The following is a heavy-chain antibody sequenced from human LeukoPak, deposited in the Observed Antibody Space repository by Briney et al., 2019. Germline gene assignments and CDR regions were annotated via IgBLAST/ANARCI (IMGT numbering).Heavy chain of an antibody. D-gene: IGHD2/OR15-2a*01. CDR3: ARGPLYGPSAY. V-gene: IGHV1-18*01. Sequence: ASVKVSCKASGYTFTTYDISWVRQAPGQGLEWMGWISSYNGNTNYAQNLQGRVTMTTDTSRSTAYMELRSLRFDDTAVYYCARGPLYGPSAYWGQGTLVTVSS. CDR1: GYTFTTYD. J-gene: IGHJ4*02. CDR2: ISSYNGNT.